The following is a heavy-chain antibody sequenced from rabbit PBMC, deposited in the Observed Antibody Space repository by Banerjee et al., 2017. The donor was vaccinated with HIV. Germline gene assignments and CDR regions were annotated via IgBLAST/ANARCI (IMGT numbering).Heavy chain of an antibody. Sequence: QSLEESGGDLVKPGASLTLTCTASGLDFSSSYWICWVRQAPGKGLEWIGCIYTGNGKTYYANWAKGRFTISKSSSTTVALQMTSLTVADTATYFCARDLAGVIGWNFGLWGQGTLVTVS. CDR2: IYTGNGKT. D-gene: IGHD4-1*01. J-gene: IGHJ4*01. V-gene: IGHV1S40*01. CDR1: GLDFSSSYW. CDR3: ARDLAGVIGWNFGL.